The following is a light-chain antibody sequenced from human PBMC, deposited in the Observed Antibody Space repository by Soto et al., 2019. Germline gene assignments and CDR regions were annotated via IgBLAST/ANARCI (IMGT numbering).Light chain of an antibody. V-gene: IGLV2-14*01. CDR1: SSDVGDYPN. J-gene: IGLJ1*01. CDR3: SSYSATNTLV. Sequence: QSALTQPASVSGSPGQSITISCTGTSSDVGDYPNVSWYQQHPGKVPKLIIYEVTHRPSGVTSRFSGSKSENTASLTISGLQAEDEADYYCSSYSATNTLVFGSGTKVTVL. CDR2: EVT.